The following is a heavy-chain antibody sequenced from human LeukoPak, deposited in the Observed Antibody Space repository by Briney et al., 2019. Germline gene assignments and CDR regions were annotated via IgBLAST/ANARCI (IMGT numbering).Heavy chain of an antibody. CDR1: GGSITTYF. CDR2: IRYSVST. Sequence: SETLSLTCTVSGGSITTYFWSWIRQPPGKGLEWVGYIRYSVSTSYNPSLKSRVTMSVDTSKNQLSLRLSSVTAADTAVYYCVRHDLXGGXYDYWGQGTLVAVS. CDR3: VRHDLXGGXYDY. J-gene: IGHJ4*02. V-gene: IGHV4-59*08.